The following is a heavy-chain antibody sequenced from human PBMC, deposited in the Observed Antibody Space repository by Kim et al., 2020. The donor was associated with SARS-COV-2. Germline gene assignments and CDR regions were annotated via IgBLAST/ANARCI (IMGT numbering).Heavy chain of an antibody. D-gene: IGHD4-17*01. CDR1: GYSFTSHW. J-gene: IGHJ4*02. V-gene: IGHV5-10-1*01. Sequence: GESLKISCKGSGYSFTSHWITWVRQMPGKGLEWMGRIDLRDSCTTYSPSFQGHVTISADKSMSTAYLQWSSLKASDTAIYYCARGSDYDYWGQGTLVTVS. CDR3: ARGSDYDY. CDR2: IDLRDSCT.